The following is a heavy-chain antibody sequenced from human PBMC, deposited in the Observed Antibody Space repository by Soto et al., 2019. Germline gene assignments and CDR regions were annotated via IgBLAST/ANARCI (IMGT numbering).Heavy chain of an antibody. CDR3: ARFLGYQAVDC. D-gene: IGHD6-25*01. CDR2: IKEDGSEE. J-gene: IGHJ4*02. Sequence: EVHLVESGGGLVQPGGSLRLSCAASGLTFSSSWMSWARQAPGKGLQWVANIKEDGSEEYYLDSVKGRFTISRDKAKNSVYPQLNSRRAEDMAVYYCARFLGYQAVDCCGQGTLVTVSS. CDR1: GLTFSSSW. V-gene: IGHV3-7*01.